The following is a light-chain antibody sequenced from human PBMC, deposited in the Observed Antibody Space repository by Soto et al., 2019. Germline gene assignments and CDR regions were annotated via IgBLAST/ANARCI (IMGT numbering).Light chain of an antibody. V-gene: IGKV3-15*01. Sequence: EIVMTQSPATLSVSPGERATLSCRASQSVSSSLAWYQQKPGQAPRLLIYGASTRATGIAGSFSGSGSGTEYTLTISSLQSEDFAVYYCQQYNRWPYTFGQGTKGDIK. CDR2: GAS. CDR3: QQYNRWPYT. J-gene: IGKJ2*01. CDR1: QSVSSS.